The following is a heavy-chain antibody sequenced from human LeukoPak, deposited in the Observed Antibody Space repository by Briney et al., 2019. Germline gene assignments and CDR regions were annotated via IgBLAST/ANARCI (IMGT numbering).Heavy chain of an antibody. J-gene: IGHJ3*02. Sequence: SVKVSCKASGGTFSNYAISWVRQAPGQGLEWMGGIIPIFGTANYAQEFQGRVTITADESTRTAYMELSSLRSDDTAVYYCARDLAAYYDFWSGYRRIDAFDIWGQGTMVTVSS. CDR2: IIPIFGTA. CDR3: ARDLAAYYDFWSGYRRIDAFDI. D-gene: IGHD3-3*01. CDR1: GGTFSNYA. V-gene: IGHV1-69*13.